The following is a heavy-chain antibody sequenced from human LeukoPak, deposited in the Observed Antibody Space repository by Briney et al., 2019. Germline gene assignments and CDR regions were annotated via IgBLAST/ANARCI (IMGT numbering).Heavy chain of an antibody. V-gene: IGHV4-4*09. CDR2: IYTSGST. Sequence: GSLRLSCAASGFTVSSNYMSWIRQPPGKGLEWIGYIYTSGSTNYNPSLKSRVTISVDTSKNQFSLKLSSVTAADTAVYYCAVGGYYSYFDYWGQGTLVTVSS. CDR3: AVGGYYSYFDY. CDR1: GFTVSSNY. J-gene: IGHJ4*02. D-gene: IGHD3-3*01.